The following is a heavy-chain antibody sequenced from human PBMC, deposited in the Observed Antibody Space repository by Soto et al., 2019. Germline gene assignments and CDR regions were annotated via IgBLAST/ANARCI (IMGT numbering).Heavy chain of an antibody. D-gene: IGHD2-15*01. CDR1: GGSCSGYY. J-gene: IGHJ4*02. Sequence: ETLSLTGPVLGGSCSGYYGGWIRQPPGKGLEWIGEINHIGTTNYNPSLKIRVTISVDTSKNQFSLKLSSVTAAETAVYSCAKNGSVVAATPIGIDYWGQGTLVTVSS. V-gene: IGHV4-34*01. CDR2: INHIGTT. CDR3: AKNGSVVAATPIGIDY.